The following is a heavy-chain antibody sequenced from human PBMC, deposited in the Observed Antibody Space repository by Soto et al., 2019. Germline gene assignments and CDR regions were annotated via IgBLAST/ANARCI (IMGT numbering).Heavy chain of an antibody. V-gene: IGHV3-21*01. CDR2: ISSSSRHT. CDR1: GFTFSTYT. CDR3: VTGDDRRF. J-gene: IGHJ4*02. Sequence: EVHLVESGGGLVKPGGSLRLSCAASGFTFSTYTMNWVRQAPGKRLEWVSSISSSSRHTHYADSVKGRFTISRDNAKNSLYLQMNSLRGEDTAVYYCVTGDDRRFGGQGTLVTVSS. D-gene: IGHD3-10*01.